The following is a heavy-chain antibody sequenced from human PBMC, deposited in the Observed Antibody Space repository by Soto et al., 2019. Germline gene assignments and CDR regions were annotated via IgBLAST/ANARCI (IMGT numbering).Heavy chain of an antibody. CDR2: ISSSSSTI. V-gene: IGHV3-48*02. CDR1: GFTFSSYS. J-gene: IGHJ4*02. Sequence: GGSLRLSCAASGFTFSSYSMNWVRQAPGKGLEWVSYISSSSSTIYYADSVKGRFTISRDNAKNSLYLQMNSLRDEDTAVYYCARDQYYYDSSGYSYLDYWGQGTLVTVSS. CDR3: ARDQYYYDSSGYSYLDY. D-gene: IGHD3-22*01.